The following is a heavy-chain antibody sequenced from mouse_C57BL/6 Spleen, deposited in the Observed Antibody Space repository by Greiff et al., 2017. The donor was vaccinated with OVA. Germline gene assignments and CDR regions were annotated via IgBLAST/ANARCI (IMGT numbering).Heavy chain of an antibody. CDR1: GFSFNTYA. Sequence: EVKLVESGGGLVQPKGSLKLSCAASGFSFNTYAMNWVRQAPGKGLEWVARIRSKSNNYATYYADSVKDRFTISRDDSESMLYLQMNNLKTEDTAMYYCVRSYSPYAMDYWGQRTSVTVSS. CDR3: VRSYSPYAMDY. CDR2: IRSKSNNYAT. J-gene: IGHJ4*01. V-gene: IGHV10-1*01. D-gene: IGHD2-12*01.